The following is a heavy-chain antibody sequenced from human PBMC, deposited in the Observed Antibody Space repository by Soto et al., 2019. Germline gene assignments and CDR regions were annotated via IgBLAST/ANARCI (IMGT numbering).Heavy chain of an antibody. CDR3: ARQAERGYNNGY. Sequence: ASVKVSCKASGYTFTSYAMHWVRQAPGQRLEWMGWINAGNGNTKYSQKFQGRVTITRDTSASTAYMELSSLRSEDTAVYYCARQAERGYNNGYWGQGTLVTVSS. V-gene: IGHV1-3*01. D-gene: IGHD4-4*01. CDR1: GYTFTSYA. J-gene: IGHJ4*02. CDR2: INAGNGNT.